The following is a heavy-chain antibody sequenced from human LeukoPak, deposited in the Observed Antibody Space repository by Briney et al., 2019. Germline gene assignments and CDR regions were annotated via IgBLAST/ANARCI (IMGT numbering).Heavy chain of an antibody. V-gene: IGHV1-18*01. J-gene: IGHJ4*02. CDR2: ISAYNGNT. CDR1: GYTFISYG. CDR3: ARIQRDVPAAIEEDY. Sequence: ASVKVSCKASGYTFISYGISWVRQAPGQGLEWMGWISAYNGNTNYAQKFQGRVTITADESTSTAYMELSSLRSEDTAVYYCARIQRDVPAAIEEDYWGQGTLVTVSS. D-gene: IGHD2-2*02.